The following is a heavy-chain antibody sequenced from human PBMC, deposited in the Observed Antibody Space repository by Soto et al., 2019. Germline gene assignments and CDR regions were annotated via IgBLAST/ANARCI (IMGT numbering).Heavy chain of an antibody. V-gene: IGHV3-21*04. CDR2: ISSSGSYI. CDR1: GFSFRTYS. J-gene: IGHJ5*02. D-gene: IGHD6-13*01. CDR3: AIDSGNWFNWFDP. Sequence: VGSLRLSCAASGFSFRTYSMNWVRQAPGKGLEWVSCISSSGSYIYYADSVKGRFTISRDIAKNSLYLQMNSLRSEDTAVYYCAIDSGNWFNWFDPWGQGTLVTVSS.